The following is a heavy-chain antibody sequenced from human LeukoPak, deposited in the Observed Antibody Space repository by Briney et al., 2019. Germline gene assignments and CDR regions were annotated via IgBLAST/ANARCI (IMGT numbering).Heavy chain of an antibody. CDR3: ARGRTRRSSIAARPLHGAFDI. V-gene: IGHV4-38-2*02. CDR1: GYSISSGYY. CDR2: IYHSGST. J-gene: IGHJ3*02. D-gene: IGHD6-6*01. Sequence: SETLSLTCTVSGYSISSGYYWGWIRQPPGKGLEWIGSIYHSGSTNYNPSLKSRVTMSVDTSKNQFSLKLSSVTAADTAVYYCARGRTRRSSIAARPLHGAFDIWGQGTMVTVSS.